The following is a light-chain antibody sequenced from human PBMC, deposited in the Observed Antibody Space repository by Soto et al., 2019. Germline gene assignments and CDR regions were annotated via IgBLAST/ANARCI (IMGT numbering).Light chain of an antibody. Sequence: DIVMTQSPDSLAVSLGERATINCKSSQSVLYSSNNNNYLAWYQQKPGQPPKLLLYWASTREPGVPDRFSGSGSGTDFTLTISSLQAEDVAVYYCQQYYTSSWTFGQGTKVQIK. CDR1: QSVLYSSNNNNY. CDR2: WAS. CDR3: QQYYTSSWT. V-gene: IGKV4-1*01. J-gene: IGKJ1*01.